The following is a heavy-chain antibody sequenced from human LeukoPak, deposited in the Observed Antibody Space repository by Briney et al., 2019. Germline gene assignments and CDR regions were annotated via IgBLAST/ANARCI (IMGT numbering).Heavy chain of an antibody. CDR3: ARGWTYYDILTGYYREHWFDP. D-gene: IGHD3-9*01. CDR1: GYTFTSYD. Sequence: ASVKVSCKASGYTFTSYDINWVRQATGQGLEWMGWMNPNSGNTGYAQKFQGRVTMTRNTSISTAYMELNSLRSEDTAVYYCARGWTYYDILTGYYREHWFDPWGQGTLVTVSS. CDR2: MNPNSGNT. J-gene: IGHJ5*02. V-gene: IGHV1-8*01.